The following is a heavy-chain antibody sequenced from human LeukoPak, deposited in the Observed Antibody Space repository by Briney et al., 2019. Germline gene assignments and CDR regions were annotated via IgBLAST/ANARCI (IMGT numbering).Heavy chain of an antibody. CDR1: GFTFSSYA. Sequence: PGGSLRLSCAASGFTFSSYAMSWVRQAPGKGLEWVSAISGSGGSTYYADSVKGRFTISRDNAKNSLYLQMNSLRAEDTAVYYCAREGRAADYYYMDVWGKGTTVTISS. CDR2: ISGSGGST. V-gene: IGHV3-23*01. D-gene: IGHD6-13*01. CDR3: AREGRAADYYYMDV. J-gene: IGHJ6*03.